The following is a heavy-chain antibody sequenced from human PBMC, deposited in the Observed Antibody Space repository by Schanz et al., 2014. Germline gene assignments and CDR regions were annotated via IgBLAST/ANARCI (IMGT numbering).Heavy chain of an antibody. V-gene: IGHV4-4*02. CDR1: GDSISTSNW. CDR2: IYHSGST. D-gene: IGHD2-2*01. CDR3: ARLSRHDEAFDI. Sequence: QVQLQESGPGLVKASGTLSLTCGVSGDSISTSNWWSWVRQPPGKGLEWIGEIYHSGSTKHNPSLKSRHIIPVDMFKNQISLNLSSVTAADTAIYYCARLSRHDEAFDIWGQGTMVAVSS. J-gene: IGHJ3*02.